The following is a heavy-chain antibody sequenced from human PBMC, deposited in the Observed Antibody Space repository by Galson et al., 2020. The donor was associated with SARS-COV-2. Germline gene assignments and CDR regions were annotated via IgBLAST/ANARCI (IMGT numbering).Heavy chain of an antibody. CDR2: ISGSGGST. V-gene: IGHV3-23*01. D-gene: IGHD3-10*01. J-gene: IGHJ3*02. CDR1: GLTFSSYA. CDR3: AKDWAYGSGSYDAFDI. Sequence: GESLKISCAASGLTFSSYAMSWVRQAPGKGLEWVSAISGSGGSTYYADSVKGRFTISRDNSKNTLYLQMNSLRAEDTAVYYCAKDWAYGSGSYDAFDIWGQGTMVTVSS.